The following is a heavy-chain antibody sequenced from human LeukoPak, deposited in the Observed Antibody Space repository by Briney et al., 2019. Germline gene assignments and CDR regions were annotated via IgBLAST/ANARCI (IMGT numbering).Heavy chain of an antibody. D-gene: IGHD2-2*03. CDR2: IYRSGNT. CDR3: AGMLLDIVVVPAAMISPYFDY. J-gene: IGHJ4*02. CDR1: GYSISSGYY. V-gene: IGHV4-38-2*02. Sequence: SETLSLTCTVSGYSISSGYYWGWIRQPPGKGLEWIGSIYRSGNTYYNPSLKSRVTISADTSKNQFSLKLSSVTAADTAVYYCAGMLLDIVVVPAAMISPYFDYWGQGTLVTVSS.